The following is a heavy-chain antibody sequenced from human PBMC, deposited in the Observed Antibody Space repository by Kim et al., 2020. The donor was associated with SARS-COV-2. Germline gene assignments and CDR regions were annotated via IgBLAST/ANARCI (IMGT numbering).Heavy chain of an antibody. CDR2: ISYDGSNK. CDR1: GFTFSSYA. V-gene: IGHV3-30*04. D-gene: IGHD6-13*01. Sequence: GGSLRLSCAASGFTFSSYAMHWVRQAPGKGLEWVAVISYDGSNKYYVDSVKGRFTISRDNSKNTLYLQMNSLRAEDTAVYYCARDRGGEQPLLKMGYYYYGMDVWGQGTTVTVSS. CDR3: ARDRGGEQPLLKMGYYYYGMDV. J-gene: IGHJ6*02.